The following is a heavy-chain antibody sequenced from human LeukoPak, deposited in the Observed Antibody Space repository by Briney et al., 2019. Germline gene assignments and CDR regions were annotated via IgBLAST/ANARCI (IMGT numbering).Heavy chain of an antibody. V-gene: IGHV1-24*01. CDR2: FDPEDGET. Sequence: ASVKVSCKVSGYTLTELSMHWVRQAPGKGLEWMGGFDPEDGETIYAQKSQGRVTMTEDTSTDTAYMELSSLRSEDTAVYYCATVIRSYDFWSGYYPKAFDIWGQGTMVTVSS. CDR1: GYTLTELS. D-gene: IGHD3-3*01. CDR3: ATVIRSYDFWSGYYPKAFDI. J-gene: IGHJ3*02.